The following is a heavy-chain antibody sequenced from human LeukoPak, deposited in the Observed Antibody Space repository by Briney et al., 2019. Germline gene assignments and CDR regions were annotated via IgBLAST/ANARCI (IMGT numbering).Heavy chain of an antibody. CDR1: GFTFDDYA. V-gene: IGHV3-9*01. CDR2: ISWDSGSI. Sequence: GGSLRLSCAASGFTFDDYAMHWVRQAPGKGLEWVSGISWDSGSIGYADSVKGRFTISRDNAKNSLYLQMNSLRAEDTALYYCAKGGGWLQIKDLDYWGQGTLVTVSS. J-gene: IGHJ4*02. CDR3: AKGGGWLQIKDLDY. D-gene: IGHD3-22*01.